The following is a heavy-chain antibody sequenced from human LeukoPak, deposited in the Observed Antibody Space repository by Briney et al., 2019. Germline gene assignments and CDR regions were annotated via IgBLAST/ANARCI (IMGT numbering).Heavy chain of an antibody. CDR3: LYVVAGLFDP. D-gene: IGHD2-21*01. V-gene: IGHV1-18*01. Sequence: GSSVKVSCKASGYTFTSYGISWVRQAPGQGLEWMGWISAYNGNTNYAQKLQGRVTMTTDTSTSTAYMELRSLRSDDTAVYYCLYVVAGLFDPWGQGTLVTVSS. CDR1: GYTFTSYG. J-gene: IGHJ5*02. CDR2: ISAYNGNT.